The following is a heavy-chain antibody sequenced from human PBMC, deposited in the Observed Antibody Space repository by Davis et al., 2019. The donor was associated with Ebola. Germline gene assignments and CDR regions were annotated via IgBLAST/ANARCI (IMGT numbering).Heavy chain of an antibody. V-gene: IGHV3-33*01. CDR3: ARDRSGLVSSRVDY. Sequence: GESLKISCAASGFTFSSYGMHWVRQAPGKGLEWVAVIWYDGSNKYYADSVKGRFTTSRDNSKNTLYLQMNSLRAEDTAVYYCARDRSGLVSSRVDYWGQGTLVTVSS. CDR1: GFTFSSYG. D-gene: IGHD3/OR15-3a*01. J-gene: IGHJ4*02. CDR2: IWYDGSNK.